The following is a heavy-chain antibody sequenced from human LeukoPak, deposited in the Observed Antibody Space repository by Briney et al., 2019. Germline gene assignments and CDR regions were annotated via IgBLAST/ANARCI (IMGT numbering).Heavy chain of an antibody. Sequence: GASVKVSCKASGHTFTSYGISWVRQAPGQGLEWMGWISAYNGNTNYAQKLQGRVTMTTDTSTSTAYMELRSLRSDDTAVYYCARVPPRRYYYDSSGYYDLVYWGQGTLVTVSS. CDR3: ARVPPRRYYYDSSGYYDLVY. D-gene: IGHD3-22*01. V-gene: IGHV1-18*01. CDR1: GHTFTSYG. J-gene: IGHJ4*02. CDR2: ISAYNGNT.